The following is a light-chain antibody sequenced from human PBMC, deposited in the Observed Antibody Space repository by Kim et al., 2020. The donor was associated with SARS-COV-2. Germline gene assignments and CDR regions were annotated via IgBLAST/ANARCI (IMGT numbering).Light chain of an antibody. V-gene: IGLV3-1*01. CDR1: KLGSKI. CDR2: KDS. Sequence: PGQTARITCAGDKLGSKIVSWYQQRPGQSPVLVIYKDSKRPSGIPERVSGSKSGNTATLTISGTQAMDEADYYCQVWDSRTVVFGGGTKLTVL. J-gene: IGLJ3*02. CDR3: QVWDSRTVV.